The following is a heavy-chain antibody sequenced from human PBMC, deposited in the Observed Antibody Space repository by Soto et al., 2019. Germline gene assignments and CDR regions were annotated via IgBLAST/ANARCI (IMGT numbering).Heavy chain of an antibody. Sequence: ASVKVSCKASGYTFTRYTMNWVRQAPGQRLEWMGWINPDNGNTKSSQKFQDRVIITRDTSASTAYMDLSSLRSEDTAVYYCARGIATGQRDPWGQGTLVTVSS. CDR1: GYTFTRYT. J-gene: IGHJ5*02. V-gene: IGHV1-3*01. D-gene: IGHD2-15*01. CDR3: ARGIATGQRDP. CDR2: INPDNGNT.